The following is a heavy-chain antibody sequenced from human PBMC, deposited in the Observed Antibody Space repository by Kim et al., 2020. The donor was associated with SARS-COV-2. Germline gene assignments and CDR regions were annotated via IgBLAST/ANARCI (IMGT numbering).Heavy chain of an antibody. D-gene: IGHD2-2*01. CDR3: ARAGVVVPAATPYYYYGMDV. J-gene: IGHJ6*02. Sequence: ASVKVSCKASGYTFTSYAMNWVRQAPGQGLEWMGWINTNTGNPTYAQGFTGRFVFSLDTSVSTAYLQISSLKAEDTAVYYCARAGVVVPAATPYYYYGMDVWGQGTTVTVSS. CDR2: INTNTGNP. CDR1: GYTFTSYA. V-gene: IGHV7-4-1*02.